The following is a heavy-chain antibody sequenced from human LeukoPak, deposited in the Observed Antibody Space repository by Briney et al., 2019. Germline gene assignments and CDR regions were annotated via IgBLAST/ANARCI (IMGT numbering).Heavy chain of an antibody. Sequence: GGSLRLSXAASGFTFRNYAMSWVRQAPGKRLEWVSAISGGGGTTYYADSVKGRFTISRDNSKNTLYLQMNSLRAEDTAVYYCAKADIVGAWRHYFDYWGQGTLITVSS. V-gene: IGHV3-23*01. CDR1: GFTFRNYA. CDR3: AKADIVGAWRHYFDY. J-gene: IGHJ4*02. CDR2: ISGGGGTT. D-gene: IGHD1-26*01.